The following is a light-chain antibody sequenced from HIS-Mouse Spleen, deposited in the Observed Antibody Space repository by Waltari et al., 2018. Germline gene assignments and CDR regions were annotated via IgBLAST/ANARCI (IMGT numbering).Light chain of an antibody. J-gene: IGKJ1*01. CDR3: EQYKSYLWK. V-gene: IGKV1-5*03. CDR2: QAS. CDR1: PSSSSW. Sequence: DIQMTQSPSTLSASVGDRVTITCRASPSSSSWLAWYQQKPGKAPKLLLYQASSSESGVPARFSGSGSGTEFTLTSSSLQRDDFAAYDGEQYKSYLWKFGQGPKVEIK.